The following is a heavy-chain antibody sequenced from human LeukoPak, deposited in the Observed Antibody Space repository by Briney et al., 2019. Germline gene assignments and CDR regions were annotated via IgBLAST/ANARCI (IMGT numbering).Heavy chain of an antibody. CDR3: AKVYGSRGY. CDR1: GFTFSTFP. V-gene: IGHV3-23*01. J-gene: IGHJ4*02. CDR2: IGASGGST. Sequence: PGGSLRLSWEASGFTFSTFPMSWVRQAQGKGLEWVSGIGASGGSTYYADSVKGRFTISRDNSKNTLYLQMNSLRAEDTAIYYCAKVYGSRGYWGQGTLVTVSS. D-gene: IGHD3-10*01.